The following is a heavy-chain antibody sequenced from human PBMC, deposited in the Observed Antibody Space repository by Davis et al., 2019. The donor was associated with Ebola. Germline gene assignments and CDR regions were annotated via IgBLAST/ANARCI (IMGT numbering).Heavy chain of an antibody. CDR2: IRSKAYGGTT. V-gene: IGHV3-49*04. CDR1: GFTFGDYA. CDR3: TREWRWLQIRADY. D-gene: IGHD5-24*01. J-gene: IGHJ4*02. Sequence: PGGSLRLSCKASGFTFGDYAMSWVRQAPGKGLEWVGFIRSKAYGGTTEYAASVKGRFTISRDDSKSIAYLQMNSLKTEDTAVYYCTREWRWLQIRADYWGQGTLVTVSS.